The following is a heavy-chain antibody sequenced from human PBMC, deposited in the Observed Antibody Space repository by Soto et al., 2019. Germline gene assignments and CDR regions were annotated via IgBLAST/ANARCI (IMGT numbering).Heavy chain of an antibody. CDR1: GFTFSSYW. Sequence: GGSLRLSCAASGFTFSSYWMSWVRQAPGKGLEWVANIKQNGSENYYVDSVKGRFTISRDNAKNSLYLQMNSLRAEDTAVYYCARDPQRYSSSWYDAFDIWGQGTMVTVSS. D-gene: IGHD6-13*01. V-gene: IGHV3-7*01. CDR2: IKQNGSEN. J-gene: IGHJ3*02. CDR3: ARDPQRYSSSWYDAFDI.